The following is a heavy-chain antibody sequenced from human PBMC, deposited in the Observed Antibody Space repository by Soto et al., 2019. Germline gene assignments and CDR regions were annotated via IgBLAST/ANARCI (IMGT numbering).Heavy chain of an antibody. CDR2: IDPSDSYT. Sequence: GESLKSSCKGSGYSFTSYWISWVRQIPGKGLEWMGRIDPSDSYTNYSPSFQGHVTISADKSISTAYLQWSSLKASDTAMYYCARQAVAAYYYYYGMDVWGQGTTVTVSS. J-gene: IGHJ6*02. CDR1: GYSFTSYW. D-gene: IGHD2-15*01. CDR3: ARQAVAAYYYYYGMDV. V-gene: IGHV5-10-1*01.